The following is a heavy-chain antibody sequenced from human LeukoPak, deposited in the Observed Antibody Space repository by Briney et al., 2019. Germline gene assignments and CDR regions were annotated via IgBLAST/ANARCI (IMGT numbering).Heavy chain of an antibody. CDR2: INPNSGGT. CDR3: ARDLGKYGEQWLVSNYYFDY. Sequence: KPGASVKVSCKASGYTFTGYYMHWVRQAPGQGLEWMGRINPNSGGTNYAQKFQGRVTMTRDTSISTAYMELSRLRSDDTAVYYCARDLGKYGEQWLVSNYYFDYWGQGTLVTVSS. J-gene: IGHJ4*02. CDR1: GYTFTGYY. V-gene: IGHV1-2*06. D-gene: IGHD6-19*01.